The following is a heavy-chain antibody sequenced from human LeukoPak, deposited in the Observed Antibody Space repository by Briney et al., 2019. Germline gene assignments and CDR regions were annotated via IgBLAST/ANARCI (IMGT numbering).Heavy chain of an antibody. D-gene: IGHD1/OR15-1a*01. CDR2: IFPGDSET. V-gene: IGHV5-51*01. Sequence: GESLKISCKGSGYSFTNYWIAWVRQMPGKGLEWMGIIFPGDSETLYSPSFQGQVTISADKSINTAYLQWSSLKASDTAMYYCATSESQTKFDYWGQGTLVTVSS. CDR1: GYSFTNYW. CDR3: ATSESQTKFDY. J-gene: IGHJ4*02.